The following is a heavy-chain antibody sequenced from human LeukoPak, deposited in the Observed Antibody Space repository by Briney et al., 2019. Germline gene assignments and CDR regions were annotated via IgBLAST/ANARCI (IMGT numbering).Heavy chain of an antibody. Sequence: GASVKVSCKASGYTFTGYYMHWVRQAPGQGLEWMGWINPNSGGTNYAQKFQGRVTMTRDTSISTAYMELSRLRSDDTAVYYCARAYYGLGTLDFDYWGQGTLVTVSS. D-gene: IGHD1-26*01. CDR3: ARAYYGLGTLDFDY. CDR1: GYTFTGYY. J-gene: IGHJ4*02. CDR2: INPNSGGT. V-gene: IGHV1-2*02.